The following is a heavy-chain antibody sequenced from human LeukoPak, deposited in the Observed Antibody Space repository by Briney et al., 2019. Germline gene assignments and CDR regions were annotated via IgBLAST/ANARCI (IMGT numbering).Heavy chain of an antibody. V-gene: IGHV4-34*01. CDR1: GGSFSGYY. CDR2: INHSGST. CDR3: ARDGRGYSYGSTYYYYYYMDV. Sequence: SETLSLTCAVYGGSFSGYYWSWIRQPPGKGLEWIGEINHSGSTNYNPSLKSRVTISVDTSKNQFSLKLSSVTAADTAVYYCARDGRGYSYGSTYYYYYYMDVWGKGTTVTVSS. J-gene: IGHJ6*03. D-gene: IGHD5-18*01.